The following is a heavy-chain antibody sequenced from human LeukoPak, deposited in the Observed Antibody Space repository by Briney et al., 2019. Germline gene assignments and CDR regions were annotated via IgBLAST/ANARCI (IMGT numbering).Heavy chain of an antibody. Sequence: GKXLXXXSSIIISISYIYYAASVKGRFTISRDNAKNSLYLQMNSLRAEDTAVYYCARDGAAAGWNWFDPWGQGTLVTVSS. CDR3: ARDGAAAGWNWFDP. V-gene: IGHV3-21*01. D-gene: IGHD6-13*01. CDR2: IIISISYI. J-gene: IGHJ5*02.